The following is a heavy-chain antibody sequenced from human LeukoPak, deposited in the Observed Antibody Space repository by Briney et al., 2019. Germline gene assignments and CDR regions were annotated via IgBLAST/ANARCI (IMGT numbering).Heavy chain of an antibody. Sequence: GASVKVSCKASGYTFTSYYMHWVRQAPGQGLEWMGIINPSGGSTSYAQKFQGRVTMTRDMSTSTVYMELSSLRSEDTAVYYCARAGPSSRYCTNGVCYERNPPSRTYYYYYMDVWGKGTTVTVSS. D-gene: IGHD2-8*01. CDR1: GYTFTSYY. J-gene: IGHJ6*03. CDR3: ARAGPSSRYCTNGVCYERNPPSRTYYYYYMDV. CDR2: INPSGGST. V-gene: IGHV1-46*01.